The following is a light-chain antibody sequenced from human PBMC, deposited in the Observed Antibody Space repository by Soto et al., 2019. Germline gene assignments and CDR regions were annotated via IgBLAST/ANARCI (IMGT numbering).Light chain of an antibody. V-gene: IGKV3-20*01. CDR1: ESVSNNY. CDR3: QQTNKSPLT. Sequence: EIVLTHSPDTLPLSPGERANLSCRASESVSNNYLAWYQQKPGQAPRLVIYGASSMATGIPDRFSGSGSGTDFTLTISRLHPEDFTMYYCQQTNKSPLTFGQGTKVEFK. J-gene: IGKJ1*01. CDR2: GAS.